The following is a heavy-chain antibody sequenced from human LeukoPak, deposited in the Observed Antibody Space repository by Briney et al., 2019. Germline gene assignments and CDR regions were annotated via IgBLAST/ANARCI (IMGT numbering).Heavy chain of an antibody. V-gene: IGHV3-23*01. CDR1: GFTFSSYT. J-gene: IGHJ6*02. CDR3: AKYVSARGPPYALAV. CDR2: ITGNGGST. Sequence: GGSLRLSCAASGFTFSSYTLNWVRQAPGKGLEWVSTITGNGGSTYYADSVKGRFTISRDNSKNTLCLQMNSLRAEDTAVYYCAKYVSARGPPYALAVWGQGTTVTVSS. D-gene: IGHD2/OR15-2a*01.